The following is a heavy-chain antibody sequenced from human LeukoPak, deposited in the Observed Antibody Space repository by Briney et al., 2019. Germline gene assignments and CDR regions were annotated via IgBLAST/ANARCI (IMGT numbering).Heavy chain of an antibody. Sequence: GGSLRLSCAASGFTFSSYSMIWVRQAPGKGLEWVSSISSSSSYIYYADSVKGRFTISRDNAKNSLYLQTNSLRAEDTAVYYCARDGTMVRGLTWFDPWGQGTLVTVSS. CDR1: GFTFSSYS. CDR2: ISSSSSYI. J-gene: IGHJ5*02. V-gene: IGHV3-21*01. CDR3: ARDGTMVRGLTWFDP. D-gene: IGHD3-10*01.